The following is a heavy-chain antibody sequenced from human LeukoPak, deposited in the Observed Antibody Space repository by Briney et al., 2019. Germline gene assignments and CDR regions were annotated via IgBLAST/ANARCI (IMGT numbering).Heavy chain of an antibody. Sequence: SETLSLTCTVSGGSISSYYWSWIRQPPGKGLEWIGYIYYSGSTNYNPSLKSRVTISVDTSKNQFSLSLSSVTAADTAVYYCAALSGYSGYDWFSHFDYWGQGTLVTVSS. D-gene: IGHD5-12*01. CDR1: GGSISSYY. CDR3: AALSGYSGYDWFSHFDY. J-gene: IGHJ4*02. V-gene: IGHV4-59*08. CDR2: IYYSGST.